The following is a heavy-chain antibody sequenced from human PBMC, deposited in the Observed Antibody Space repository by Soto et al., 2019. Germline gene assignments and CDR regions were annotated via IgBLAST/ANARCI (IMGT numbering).Heavy chain of an antibody. J-gene: IGHJ4*02. CDR3: AKDHRCSGGSCYPAYFDY. D-gene: IGHD2-15*01. Sequence: QVQLVESGGGVVQPGRSLRLSCAASGFTFSSYGMHWVRQAPGKGLEWVAVISYDGSNKYYADSVKGRFTISRDNSKNTLYLQMNSLRAEDTAVYYCAKDHRCSGGSCYPAYFDYWGQGTLVTVSS. V-gene: IGHV3-30*18. CDR1: GFTFSSYG. CDR2: ISYDGSNK.